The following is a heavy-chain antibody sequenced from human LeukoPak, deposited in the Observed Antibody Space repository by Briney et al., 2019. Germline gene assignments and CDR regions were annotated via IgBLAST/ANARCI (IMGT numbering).Heavy chain of an antibody. J-gene: IGHJ4*02. CDR1: GGSFSGYY. CDR2: INHSGST. Sequence: SETLSLTCAVYGGSFSGYYWSWIRQPSGKGLEWIGEINHSGSTNYNPSLKSRVTISVDTSKNQFSLKLSSVTAADTAVYYCARGRNTMTYWGQGTLVTVSS. V-gene: IGHV4-34*01. D-gene: IGHD3-22*01. CDR3: ARGRNTMTY.